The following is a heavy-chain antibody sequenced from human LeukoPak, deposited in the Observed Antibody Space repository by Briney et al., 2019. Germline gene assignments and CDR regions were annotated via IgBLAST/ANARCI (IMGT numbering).Heavy chain of an antibody. CDR3: ARGGDIVLMVYAIPASDFDY. CDR1: GYTFTSYY. V-gene: IGHV1-46*01. D-gene: IGHD2-8*01. J-gene: IGHJ4*02. Sequence: GASVKVSCKASGYTFTSYYMHWVRQAPGQGLEWMGIINPSGGSTNYAQKFQGRVTMTRDTSTSTVYMELSSLRSEDTAVYYRARGGDIVLMVYAIPASDFDYWGQGTLVTVSS. CDR2: INPSGGST.